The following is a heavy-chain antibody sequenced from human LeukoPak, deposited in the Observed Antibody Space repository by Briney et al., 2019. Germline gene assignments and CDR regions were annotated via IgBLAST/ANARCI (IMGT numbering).Heavy chain of an antibody. CDR2: INPNSGGT. Sequence: ASVKVSCKASGYTFTGYYMHWVRQAPGQGLEWMGWINPNSGGTNYAQKFQGRVTMTRDTSISTAYMELSRLRSDDTAVYYCAKALSGSGWYVRDLITFDYWGQGTLVTVSS. J-gene: IGHJ4*02. V-gene: IGHV1-2*02. CDR3: AKALSGSGWYVRDLITFDY. D-gene: IGHD6-19*01. CDR1: GYTFTGYY.